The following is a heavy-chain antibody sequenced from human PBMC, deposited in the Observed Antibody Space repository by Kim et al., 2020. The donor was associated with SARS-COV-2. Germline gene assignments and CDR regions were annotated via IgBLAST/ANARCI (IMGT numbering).Heavy chain of an antibody. Sequence: GGSLRLSCAASGFTFSSYGMHWVRQAPGKGLEWVAVISYDGSNKYYADSVKGRFTISRDNSKNTLYLQMNSLRAEDTAVYYCAKGGNNWNYAYMDVWGKGTTVTVSS. V-gene: IGHV3-30*18. CDR1: GFTFSSYG. CDR3: AKGGNNWNYAYMDV. J-gene: IGHJ6*03. CDR2: ISYDGSNK. D-gene: IGHD1-7*01.